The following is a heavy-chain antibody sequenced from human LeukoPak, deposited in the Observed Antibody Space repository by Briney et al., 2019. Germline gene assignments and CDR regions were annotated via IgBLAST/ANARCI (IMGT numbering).Heavy chain of an antibody. V-gene: IGHV4-59*12. CDR3: AREEGSGSYWDY. CDR1: GGSISSYY. Sequence: SETLSLTCTVSGGSISSYYWSWIRQPPGKGLEWIGYIYYSGSTNYNPSLKSRVTISVDTSKNQFSLKLSSVTAADTAVYYCAREEGSGSYWDYWGQGTLVTVSS. D-gene: IGHD3-10*01. J-gene: IGHJ4*02. CDR2: IYYSGST.